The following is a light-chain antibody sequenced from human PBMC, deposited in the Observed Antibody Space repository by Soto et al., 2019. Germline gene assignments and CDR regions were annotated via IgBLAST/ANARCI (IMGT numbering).Light chain of an antibody. CDR1: QSVLHSSNNKDY. CDR3: QQHYNPHPYT. Sequence: DIVVTQSPDSLAVSLGERATINCKTSQSVLHSSNNKDYIAWYQQKAGQPPKLLIYCTSTRESGVPDRFSGSGSGTDFTLTISSLQAEDVAVYYCQQHYNPHPYTFGQGTKLEIK. CDR2: CTS. V-gene: IGKV4-1*01. J-gene: IGKJ2*01.